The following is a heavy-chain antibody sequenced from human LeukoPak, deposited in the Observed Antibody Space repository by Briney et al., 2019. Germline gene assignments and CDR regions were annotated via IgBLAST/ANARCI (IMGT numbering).Heavy chain of an antibody. Sequence: GGSLRLSCAASGFTFSNAWMSWVRQAPGKGLEWVGRIKSKTDGGTTDYAAPVKGRFTISRDDSENILYLQMNSLKTEDAAVYYCATADSSGWWRGYWGQGTLVTVSS. CDR1: GFTFSNAW. CDR3: ATADSSGWWRGY. V-gene: IGHV3-15*01. D-gene: IGHD6-19*01. J-gene: IGHJ4*02. CDR2: IKSKTDGGTT.